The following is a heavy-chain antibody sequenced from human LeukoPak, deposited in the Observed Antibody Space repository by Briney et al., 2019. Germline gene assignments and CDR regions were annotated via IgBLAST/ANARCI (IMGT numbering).Heavy chain of an antibody. J-gene: IGHJ5*02. CDR1: GFTFSDYY. CDR2: ISGSSGNT. Sequence: GGSLRLSCAASGFTFSDYYMSWLRQAPGKGLEWISYISGSSGNTNYADSVKGRFTISRDNAKNSLYLQLNSLRGEDTAVYYCARGILDPPFDHWGQGTLVTVSS. CDR3: ARGILDPPFDH. V-gene: IGHV3-11*06. D-gene: IGHD1-1*01.